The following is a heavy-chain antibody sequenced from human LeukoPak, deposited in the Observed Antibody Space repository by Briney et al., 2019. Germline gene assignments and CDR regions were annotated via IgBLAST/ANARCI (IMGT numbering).Heavy chain of an antibody. V-gene: IGHV1-69*06. CDR2: IIPIFGTA. CDR1: GGTFSSYA. Sequence: ASVKVSCKASGGTFSSYAISWVRQAPGQGLEWMGGIIPIFGTANYAQKFQGRVTMTEDTSTDTAYMELSSLRSEDTAVYYCATDHSGSSGWFDPWGQGTLVTVSS. J-gene: IGHJ5*02. D-gene: IGHD1-26*01. CDR3: ATDHSGSSGWFDP.